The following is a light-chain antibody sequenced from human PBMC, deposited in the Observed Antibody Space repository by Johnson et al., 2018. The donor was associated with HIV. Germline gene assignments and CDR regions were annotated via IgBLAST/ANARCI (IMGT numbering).Light chain of an antibody. CDR3: GAWDSSLSASYV. CDR1: SSTFGNSY. CDR2: KNN. Sequence: QSVLTQPPSVSAAPGQRVTISCSGTSSTFGNSYISWYQLLPGSPPKLLIFKNNERPSGIPDRFSGSKSGTSATLDITGLQTGDEADYYCGAWDSSLSASYVFGTGTKVTVL. J-gene: IGLJ1*01. V-gene: IGLV1-51*02.